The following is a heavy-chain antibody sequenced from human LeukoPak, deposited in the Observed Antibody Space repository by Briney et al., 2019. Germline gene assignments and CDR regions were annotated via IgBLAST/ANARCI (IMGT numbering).Heavy chain of an antibody. CDR3: AKSRWIYDILTGYYFDY. V-gene: IGHV3-23*01. CDR2: ISGSGGST. Sequence: PGGSLRLSCAASGFTFSSYAMSWVRQAPGKGLEWVSAISGSGGSTYYADSVKGRFTISRDNSKNTLYLQMNSLRAEDTAVYYCAKSRWIYDILTGYYFDYWGQGTLVTVSS. D-gene: IGHD3-9*01. CDR1: GFTFSSYA. J-gene: IGHJ4*02.